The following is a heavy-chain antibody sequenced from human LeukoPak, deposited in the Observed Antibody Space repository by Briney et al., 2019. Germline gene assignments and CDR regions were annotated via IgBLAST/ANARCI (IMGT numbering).Heavy chain of an antibody. J-gene: IGHJ5*02. CDR3: ARGGIVAPNWFDP. D-gene: IGHD1-26*01. CDR1: GVSISSYY. CDR2: IYYSGST. Sequence: PSETLSLTCTGSGVSISSYYWSWIRQPPGKGLEWIGYIYYSGSTNYHPSLKSRVTTSVYTSKNQFSLKLSSVSAADTAVYYCARGGIVAPNWFDPWGQGTLVTVSS. V-gene: IGHV4-59*01.